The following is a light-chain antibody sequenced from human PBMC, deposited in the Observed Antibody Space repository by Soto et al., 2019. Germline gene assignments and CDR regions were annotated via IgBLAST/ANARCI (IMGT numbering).Light chain of an antibody. J-gene: IGKJ4*01. CDR2: AAS. CDR3: QQSYSILT. CDR1: QSSSIY. V-gene: IGKV1-39*01. Sequence: DLQIPQTQSSLSAAVGGRVTITCRASQSSSIYLNWYQQKPGKAPKLVIYAASSVQSGVPSRFGGSGSWADFTLTISSLQPEDFATYYCQQSYSILTFGGGTKVDIK.